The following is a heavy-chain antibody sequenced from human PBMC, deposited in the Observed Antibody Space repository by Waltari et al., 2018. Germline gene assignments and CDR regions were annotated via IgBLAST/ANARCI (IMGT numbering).Heavy chain of an antibody. J-gene: IGHJ6*02. CDR3: ARYVRGYSYGYSYYYGMDV. D-gene: IGHD5-18*01. CDR2: INHSGST. CDR1: GGSFSGYY. Sequence: QVRLQQWGAGLLKPSETLSLTCAVYGGSFSGYYWSWIRQPQGKGLEWIGEINHSGSTNYNPSLKSRVTISVDTSKNQFSLKLSSVTAADTAVYYCARYVRGYSYGYSYYYGMDVWGQGTTVTVSS. V-gene: IGHV4-34*01.